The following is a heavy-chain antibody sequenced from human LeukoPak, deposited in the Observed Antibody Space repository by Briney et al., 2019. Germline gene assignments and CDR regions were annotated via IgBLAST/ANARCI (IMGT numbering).Heavy chain of an antibody. Sequence: ASVKVSCKASGYTFTGYYMHWVRQAPGQGLEWMGWMNPNSGNTGYAQKFQGRVTMTRNTSISTAYMELSSLRSEDTAVYYCARSLVVDAFDIWGQGTMVTVSS. V-gene: IGHV1-8*02. D-gene: IGHD3-22*01. J-gene: IGHJ3*02. CDR3: ARSLVVDAFDI. CDR2: MNPNSGNT. CDR1: GYTFTGYY.